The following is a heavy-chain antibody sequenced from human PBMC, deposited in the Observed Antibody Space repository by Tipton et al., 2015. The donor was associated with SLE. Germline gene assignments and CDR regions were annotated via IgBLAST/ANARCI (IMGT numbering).Heavy chain of an antibody. J-gene: IGHJ4*02. CDR2: IRYDGSDK. D-gene: IGHD1-26*01. CDR3: ARDKTFGSYYY. Sequence: GSLRLSCAASGFTFSSYGFHWVRQAPGKGLEWVAFIRYDGSDKYYADSVKGRFTISRDNSKNAVYLQMNSLRAEDTAMYYCARDKTFGSYYYWGQGTLVTVSS. V-gene: IGHV3-30*02. CDR1: GFTFSSYG.